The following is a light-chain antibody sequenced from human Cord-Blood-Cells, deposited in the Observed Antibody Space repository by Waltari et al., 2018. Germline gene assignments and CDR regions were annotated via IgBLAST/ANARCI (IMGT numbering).Light chain of an antibody. CDR1: SSDVGGYNS. CDR2: DVS. Sequence: QSALTHPRSVSGSPGQAVPLSCTGPSSDVGGYNSVSWYQQHPGNAPKLMIYDVSKRPSGVPDRFSGSKSGNTASLTISGLQAEDEADYYCCSYAGSYVFGTGTKVTVL. J-gene: IGLJ1*01. CDR3: CSYAGSYV. V-gene: IGLV2-11*01.